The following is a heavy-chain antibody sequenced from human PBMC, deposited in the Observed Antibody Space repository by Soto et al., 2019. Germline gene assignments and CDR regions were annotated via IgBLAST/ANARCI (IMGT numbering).Heavy chain of an antibody. CDR3: ARDRSPYCSSTSCYPSYMDV. Sequence: GESLKISCAASGFTFSSYTMNWVRQAPGKGLEWVSSISISSGYIYYADSMKGRFTISRDNAKNSLHLQMNSLRAEDTAVYYCARDRSPYCSSTSCYPSYMDVWGNGTTVTVSS. V-gene: IGHV3-21*01. CDR2: ISISSGYI. CDR1: GFTFSSYT. D-gene: IGHD2-2*01. J-gene: IGHJ6*03.